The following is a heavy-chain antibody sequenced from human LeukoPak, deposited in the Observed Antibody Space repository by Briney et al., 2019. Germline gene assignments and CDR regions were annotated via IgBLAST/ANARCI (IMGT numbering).Heavy chain of an antibody. CDR2: ISAYNGNT. CDR3: ARHQLSYYYGSGSYYPF. D-gene: IGHD3-10*01. V-gene: IGHV1-18*01. J-gene: IGHJ4*02. CDR1: GYIFTTYG. Sequence: ASVKVSCKASGYIFTTYGISWARQAPGQGLEWMGWISAYNGNTNYEQKFQGRVTMTTDTSTSTAYMELRSLRSDDTALYYCARHQLSYYYGSGSYYPFWGQGTLVTVSS.